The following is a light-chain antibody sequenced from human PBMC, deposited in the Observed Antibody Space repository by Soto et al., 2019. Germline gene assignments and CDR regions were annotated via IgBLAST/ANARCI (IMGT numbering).Light chain of an antibody. Sequence: EIEMTQSPACLSVSVGDGVTISCRASQSIGSYLAWYQQKPGKSPRLLIYDASTRDTGVPSRISGSGSGTDFTLTISSLQPEDIAVYYCQQYNSWPLTFGGGTKVDIK. J-gene: IGKJ4*01. CDR3: QQYNSWPLT. V-gene: IGKV3D-15*01. CDR1: QSIGSY. CDR2: DAS.